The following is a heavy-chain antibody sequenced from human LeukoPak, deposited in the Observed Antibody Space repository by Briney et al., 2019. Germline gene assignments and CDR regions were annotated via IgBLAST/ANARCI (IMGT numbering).Heavy chain of an antibody. CDR2: IYSSGNT. D-gene: IGHD5-18*01. Sequence: SETLSLTCTVSGGSISTYYWSWIRQPAGKGLEWIGRIYSSGNTNYNPSLKSRVTMSLDTSKNQFSLKLSSVTAADTAVYYCARDVSSYGLDYWGQGTLVTVSS. J-gene: IGHJ4*02. CDR3: ARDVSSYGLDY. CDR1: GGSISTYY. V-gene: IGHV4-4*07.